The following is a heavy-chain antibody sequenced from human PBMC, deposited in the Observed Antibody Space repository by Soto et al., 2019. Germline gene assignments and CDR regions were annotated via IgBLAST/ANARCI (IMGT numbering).Heavy chain of an antibody. Sequence: GGSLRLSCAASGFTFSSYGMHWVRQAPGKGLEWVAVIWYDGSNKYYADSVKGRFTISRDNSKNTLYLQMNSLRAEDTAVYYCAREGKVDTAIENWFDPWGQGTLVTVSS. CDR2: IWYDGSNK. CDR3: AREGKVDTAIENWFDP. D-gene: IGHD5-18*01. J-gene: IGHJ5*02. CDR1: GFTFSSYG. V-gene: IGHV3-33*01.